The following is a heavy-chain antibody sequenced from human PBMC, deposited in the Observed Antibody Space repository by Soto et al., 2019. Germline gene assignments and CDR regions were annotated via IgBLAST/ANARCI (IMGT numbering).Heavy chain of an antibody. CDR2: ISSSSSYI. CDR1: GFTFSSYS. D-gene: IGHD6-6*01. V-gene: IGHV3-21*01. J-gene: IGHJ5*02. Sequence: EVQLVESGGGLVKPGGSLRLSCAASGFTFSSYSMNWVRQAPGKGLEWVSSISSSSSYIYYADSVKGRFTISRDNAKNSLYLQMNSLRAEDTAVYYCAILGDRSSPENWFDPWGQGTLVTVSS. CDR3: AILGDRSSPENWFDP.